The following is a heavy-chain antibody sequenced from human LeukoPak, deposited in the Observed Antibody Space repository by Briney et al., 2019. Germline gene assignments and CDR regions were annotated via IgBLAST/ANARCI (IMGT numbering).Heavy chain of an antibody. CDR1: GFRLTTYG. D-gene: IGHD3-10*01. V-gene: IGHV3-30*02. J-gene: IGHJ4*02. CDR3: AKDWAPGDHPYFDY. CDR2: IPFDGSDE. Sequence: GGSLRLSCEVSGFRLTTYGTHWVRQAPGKGLEWVAYIPFDGSDEYYVDSVKGRFSISRDNSKNTLFLQMNSLRPEDTAVYYCAKDWAPGDHPYFDYWGQGTLVTVSS.